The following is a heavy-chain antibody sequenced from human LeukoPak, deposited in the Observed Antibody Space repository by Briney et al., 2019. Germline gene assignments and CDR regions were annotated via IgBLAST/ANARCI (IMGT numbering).Heavy chain of an antibody. J-gene: IGHJ4*02. Sequence: ASVKVSCKASGYTFTGYYMHWVRQAPGQGLEWMGWINPNSGGTNYAQKFQGRVTMTRDTSISTAYIELSRLRSDDTAVYYCARVDSSGWYYFDYWGQGTLVTVSS. D-gene: IGHD6-19*01. CDR2: INPNSGGT. CDR1: GYTFTGYY. CDR3: ARVDSSGWYYFDY. V-gene: IGHV1-2*02.